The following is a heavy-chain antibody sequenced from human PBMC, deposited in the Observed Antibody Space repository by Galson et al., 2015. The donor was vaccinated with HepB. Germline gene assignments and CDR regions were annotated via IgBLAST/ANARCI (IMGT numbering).Heavy chain of an antibody. V-gene: IGHV3-30-3*01. CDR1: GFTFNSHA. CDR2: ISYDGVDK. J-gene: IGHJ6*02. CDR3: ARGSSHWRLYQYYGMDV. Sequence: SLRLSCATSGFTFNSHAMYWVRQVPGKGLEWVALISYDGVDKYYVDSVTGRFTISRDKSKNTLVLQMDSLRVEDTAVYFCARGSSHWRLYQYYGMDVWGQGTSVTVSS. D-gene: IGHD2-2*01.